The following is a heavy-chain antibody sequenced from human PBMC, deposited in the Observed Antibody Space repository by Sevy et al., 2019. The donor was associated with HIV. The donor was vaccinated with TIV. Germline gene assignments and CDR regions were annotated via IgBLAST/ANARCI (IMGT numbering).Heavy chain of an antibody. CDR1: GFTFSSYA. CDR2: SSGSGGDT. J-gene: IGHJ3*02. V-gene: IGHV3-23*01. CDR3: AKDLVVLVGDAFDI. D-gene: IGHD2-8*02. Sequence: GGSLRLSCAASGFTFSSYAMSWVRQAPGKGLEWVSASSGSGGDTYYAHSVKGRFTISRDNSKNTLYLQMNSLRAADTAVYYCAKDLVVLVGDAFDIWGQGTMVTVSS.